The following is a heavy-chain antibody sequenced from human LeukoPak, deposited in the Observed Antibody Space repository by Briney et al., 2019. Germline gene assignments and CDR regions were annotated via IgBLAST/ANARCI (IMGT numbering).Heavy chain of an antibody. J-gene: IGHJ4*02. CDR2: IIPILGTA. V-gene: IGHV1-69*06. D-gene: IGHD2-21*02. Sequence: AASLRVSSTASGGTFSLYAISWVRQAPGQRLEWMGGIIPILGTANSTQKLQGRVTITADKSTSTAYMELSSVRSEDTAVYYCARSACGGDCYFDYWGQGTLVTASS. CDR1: GGTFSLYA. CDR3: ARSACGGDCYFDY.